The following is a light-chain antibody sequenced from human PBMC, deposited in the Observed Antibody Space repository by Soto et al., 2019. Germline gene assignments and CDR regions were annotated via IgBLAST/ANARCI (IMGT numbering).Light chain of an antibody. CDR2: DAS. V-gene: IGKV3-20*01. J-gene: IGKJ1*01. Sequence: EIELTHSPGTLSFSPGLRPTLSCRSSQSVSSSYLAWYQQKPGQAPRLLIYDASTRATGIPPRFSGGGSGTEFTVTISSLQSEDFAIYYCQQYGSSPWTFGQGTKVDIK. CDR1: QSVSSSY. CDR3: QQYGSSPWT.